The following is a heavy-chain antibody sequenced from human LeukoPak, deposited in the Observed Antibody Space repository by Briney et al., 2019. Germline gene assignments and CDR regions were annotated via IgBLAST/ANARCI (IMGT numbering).Heavy chain of an antibody. CDR2: ISGSGGST. CDR3: AKATLRTTVVKGVLDY. J-gene: IGHJ4*02. V-gene: IGHV3-23*01. CDR1: GFTFDDYA. Sequence: GGSLRLSCAASGFTFDDYAMSWVRQAPGKGLEWVSAISGSGGSTYYADSVKGRFTISRDNSKNTLYLQMNSLRAEDTAVYYCAKATLRTTVVKGVLDYWGQGTLVTVSS. D-gene: IGHD4-23*01.